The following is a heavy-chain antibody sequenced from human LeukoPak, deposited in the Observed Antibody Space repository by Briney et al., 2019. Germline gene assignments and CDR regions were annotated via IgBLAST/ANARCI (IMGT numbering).Heavy chain of an antibody. D-gene: IGHD4-23*01. V-gene: IGHV4-34*01. CDR3: ARGFYGGNPASVDH. Sequence: PSETLSLTCAVYGGSFSAYYWSWIRQSPGKGLVWIGEINDRESTNYNPSLKSRVTISVDTSMNQFSLKLSSVTAADTAVYYCARGFYGGNPASVDHWGQGTLVTVSS. J-gene: IGHJ4*02. CDR1: GGSFSAYY. CDR2: INDREST.